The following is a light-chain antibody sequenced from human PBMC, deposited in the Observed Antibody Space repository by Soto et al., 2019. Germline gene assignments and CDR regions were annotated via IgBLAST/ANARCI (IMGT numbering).Light chain of an antibody. J-gene: IGKJ1*01. Sequence: DIVMTQSPATLSLSPGDRATLSWRASESVTSSLAWYQKKPRQPPRLLIYAAYTRATDVPARFSGGGSETEFTLTISSLQSEDFAVYFCQQYNIWPLWTFGQGTKVDIK. CDR3: QQYNIWPLWT. CDR1: ESVTSS. CDR2: AAY. V-gene: IGKV3-15*01.